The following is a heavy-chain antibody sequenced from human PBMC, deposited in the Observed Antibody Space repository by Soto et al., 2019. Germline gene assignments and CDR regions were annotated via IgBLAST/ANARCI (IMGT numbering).Heavy chain of an antibody. CDR3: ARDDTPAGYSYGPYYYYGMDV. CDR1: GGTFSSYA. V-gene: IGHV1-69*06. Sequence: ASVKVSCKASGGTFSSYAISWVRQAPGQGLEWMGGIIPIFGTANYAQKFQGRVTITADKSTSTAYMELSSLRSEDTAVYYCARDDTPAGYSYGPYYYYGMDVWGQGTTVTVSS. CDR2: IIPIFGTA. J-gene: IGHJ6*02. D-gene: IGHD5-18*01.